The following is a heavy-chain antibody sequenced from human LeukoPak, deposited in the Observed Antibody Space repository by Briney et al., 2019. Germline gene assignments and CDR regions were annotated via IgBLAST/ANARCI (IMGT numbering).Heavy chain of an antibody. V-gene: IGHV3-23*01. J-gene: IGHJ4*02. Sequence: GGSLRLSCAASGFTFSSYAMSWVRQAPGKGLGWVSAISSSAGSTYYADSVKGRFTISRDNSKNTLSLQMNNLRAEDTAVYYCAKDFSLDSSGYYPYYFDYWGQGTLVTVSS. CDR2: ISSSAGST. CDR1: GFTFSSYA. D-gene: IGHD3-22*01. CDR3: AKDFSLDSSGYYPYYFDY.